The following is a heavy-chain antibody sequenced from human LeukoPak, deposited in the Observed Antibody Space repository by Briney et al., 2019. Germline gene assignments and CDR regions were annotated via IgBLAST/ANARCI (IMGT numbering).Heavy chain of an antibody. V-gene: IGHV3-11*01. CDR1: GFTFSDYY. J-gene: IGHJ4*02. D-gene: IGHD3-9*01. Sequence: NPGGSLRLSCAASGFTFSDYYMSWIRQAPGKGLEWVSYISSSGSTIYYADSVKGRFTISRDNAKNSLYLQMNSLRAEDTAVYYCAREREYYDILTGYVFDYWGQGTLVTVSS. CDR2: ISSSGSTI. CDR3: AREREYYDILTGYVFDY.